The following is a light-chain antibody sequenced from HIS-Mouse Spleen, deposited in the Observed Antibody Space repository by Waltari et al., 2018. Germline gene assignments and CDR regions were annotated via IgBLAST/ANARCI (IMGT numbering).Light chain of an antibody. CDR2: DVS. Sequence: QSALTQPASVSGSPGQSITISCTGTSSDVGGSNYVSWYQQHPGKAPKLTIYDVSNRPSGVSNRFSGSKSGNTASLTISGLQAEDEADYYCSSYTSSSTLVVFGGGTKLTVL. CDR3: SSYTSSSTLVV. V-gene: IGLV2-14*03. CDR1: SSDVGGSNY. J-gene: IGLJ2*01.